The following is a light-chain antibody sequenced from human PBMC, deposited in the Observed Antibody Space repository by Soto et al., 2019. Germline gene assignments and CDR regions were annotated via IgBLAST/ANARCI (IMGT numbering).Light chain of an antibody. CDR3: QQKYRVPRT. CDR1: QSISSY. V-gene: IGKV1-39*01. Sequence: DIQMTQSPSSLSASVGDRVTITCRASQSISSYLNWYQHKPGKAPKILIYGASSLQSGVPSRFSGSGSGTDFTLTINSLQPEDFATYFCQQKYRVPRTFGQGSMV. CDR2: GAS. J-gene: IGKJ1*01.